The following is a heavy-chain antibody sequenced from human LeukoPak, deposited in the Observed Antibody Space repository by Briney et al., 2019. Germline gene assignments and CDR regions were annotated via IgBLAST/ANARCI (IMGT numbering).Heavy chain of an antibody. CDR3: ARDGGYDFWSGYYQDY. V-gene: IGHV3-30-3*01. CDR1: GFTFSRYA. Sequence: QSGGSLRLSCATSGFTFSRYAMHWVRQAPGKGLERVALISYDANIGSNKYYADSVKGRFTISRDNSKNTLYLQMNSLRAEDTAVYYCARDGGYDFWSGYYQDYWGQGTLVTVSS. J-gene: IGHJ4*02. D-gene: IGHD3-3*01. CDR2: ISYDANIGSNK.